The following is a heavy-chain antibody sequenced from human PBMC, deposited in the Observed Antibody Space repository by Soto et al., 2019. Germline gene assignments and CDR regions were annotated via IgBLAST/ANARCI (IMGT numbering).Heavy chain of an antibody. CDR1: GYTFTSYY. Sequence: QVQLVQSGAEVKKPGASVKVSCKASGYTFTSYYMHWVRQAPGQGLEWMGIINASGGSTSYAQKFQGRVTMTRDTSTSTVYMELSSLRSEDTAVYYCAREKGRPDCSSTSCYTGLFDYWGQGTLVTVSS. V-gene: IGHV1-46*01. J-gene: IGHJ4*02. CDR3: AREKGRPDCSSTSCYTGLFDY. D-gene: IGHD2-2*02. CDR2: INASGGST.